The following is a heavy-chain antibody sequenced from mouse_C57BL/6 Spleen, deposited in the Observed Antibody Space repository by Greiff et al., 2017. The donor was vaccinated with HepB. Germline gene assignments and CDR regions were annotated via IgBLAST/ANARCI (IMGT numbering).Heavy chain of an antibody. Sequence: VQLQQSGPELVKPGASVKIPCKASGYTFTDYNMDWVKQSHGKSLEWIGDINPNNGGTIYNQKFKGKATLTVDKSSSTAYMELRSLTSEDTAVYYCARSRTDYYAMDYWGQGTSVTVSS. CDR1: GYTFTDYN. J-gene: IGHJ4*01. CDR2: INPNNGGT. CDR3: ARSRTDYYAMDY. V-gene: IGHV1-18*01.